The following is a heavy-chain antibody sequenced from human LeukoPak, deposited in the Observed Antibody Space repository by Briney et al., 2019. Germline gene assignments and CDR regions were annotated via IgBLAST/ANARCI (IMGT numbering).Heavy chain of an antibody. V-gene: IGHV4-34*01. D-gene: IGHD1-26*01. Sequence: SETLSLTCGVYGVSFSGHYWSWIRQPPGKGLEWIGEINHSGSTNFNPSLKSRVTISVDTSKNQFSLTLSSVTAADTAVYYCARLPVGASIDYWGQGTLVTVSS. CDR1: GVSFSGHY. J-gene: IGHJ4*02. CDR3: ARLPVGASIDY. CDR2: INHSGST.